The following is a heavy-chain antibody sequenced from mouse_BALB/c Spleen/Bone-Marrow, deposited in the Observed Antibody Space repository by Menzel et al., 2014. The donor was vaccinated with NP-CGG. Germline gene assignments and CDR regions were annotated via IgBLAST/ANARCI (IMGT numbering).Heavy chain of an antibody. CDR3: ARGDDYVSWFAY. D-gene: IGHD2-4*01. CDR2: INTNGGDT. CDR1: GFTFSSYG. V-gene: IGHV5-6-3*01. Sequence: EVNVVESGGGLVQPGGSLKLSRAASGFTFSSYGMSWVRQTPDKGLEFVATINTNGGDTYYPDSVKGRFTISRDNAKNTLYLQMSSLKSEDTATYYCARGDDYVSWFAYWGQGTLVTVSA. J-gene: IGHJ3*01.